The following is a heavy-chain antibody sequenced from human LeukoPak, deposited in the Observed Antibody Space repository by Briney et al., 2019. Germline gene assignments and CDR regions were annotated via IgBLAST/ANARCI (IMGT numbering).Heavy chain of an antibody. CDR2: INPDGSAK. V-gene: IGHV3-7*01. D-gene: IGHD3-3*02. Sequence: GGSLRLSCAASGFTFNNFWMSWVRQAPGKGLEWVANINPDGSAKYYVDSVKGRFTISRDNAENSLYLQMNSLRPEDTAVYYCARHFSTYSYGLDVWGQGTTVTVSS. CDR3: ARHFSTYSYGLDV. J-gene: IGHJ6*02. CDR1: GFTFNNFW.